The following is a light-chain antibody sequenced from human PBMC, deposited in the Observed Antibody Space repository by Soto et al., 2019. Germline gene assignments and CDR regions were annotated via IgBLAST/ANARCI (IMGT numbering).Light chain of an antibody. CDR1: AGSVSTTYY. CDR2: STS. CDR3: VLYMGRGNWV. V-gene: IGLV8-61*01. J-gene: IGLJ3*02. Sequence: QAVVTQEPSFSVSPGGTVTLTCGLSAGSVSTTYYPSWFQQTPGQPPLTLIYSTSTRSSGVPDRVSGSILGNRAALTITGAKADDESEYSCVLYMGRGNWVFGGGTKLTVL.